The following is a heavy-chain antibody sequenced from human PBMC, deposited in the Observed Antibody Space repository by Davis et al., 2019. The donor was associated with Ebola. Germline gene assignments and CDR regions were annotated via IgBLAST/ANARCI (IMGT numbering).Heavy chain of an antibody. CDR2: IRSDAWTK. CDR3: AREGKYRDESRTFDD. Sequence: GESLKISCAASGFVFRNYVMSWVRQAPGKGLEWVAFIRSDAWTKNYAESVRGRFTISRDNSKNTLDLQMNSLRAEDTAVYYCAREGKYRDESRTFDDWGQGTLVTVSS. CDR1: GFVFRNYV. D-gene: IGHD2-2*01. J-gene: IGHJ4*02. V-gene: IGHV3-30*02.